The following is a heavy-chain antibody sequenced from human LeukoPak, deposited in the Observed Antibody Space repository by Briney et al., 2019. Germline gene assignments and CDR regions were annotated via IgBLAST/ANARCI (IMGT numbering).Heavy chain of an antibody. V-gene: IGHV3-30*03. Sequence: GGSLRLSCAASGFTFSSYGMHWVRQAPGKGLEWVAVISYDGSNKYYADSVKGRFTISRDNSKNTLYLQMNSLRAEDTAVYYCARETYSSSWARKNWFDPWGQGTLVTVSS. J-gene: IGHJ5*02. D-gene: IGHD6-13*01. CDR1: GFTFSSYG. CDR2: ISYDGSNK. CDR3: ARETYSSSWARKNWFDP.